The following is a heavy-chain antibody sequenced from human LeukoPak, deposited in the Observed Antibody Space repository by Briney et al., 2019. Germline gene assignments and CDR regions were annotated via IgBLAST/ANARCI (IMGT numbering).Heavy chain of an antibody. Sequence: GGSLRLSCAASGFTVSSNYMSWVRQAPGKGLEWVSVIYSGGSTYYADSVKGRFTISRDNAGNSLYLQMSSLRAEDTAVYYCARRIAGSDTGGYFQEWGQGTLATVSS. V-gene: IGHV3-53*01. CDR2: IYSGGST. J-gene: IGHJ1*01. CDR3: ARRIAGSDTGGYFQE. D-gene: IGHD6-13*01. CDR1: GFTVSSNY.